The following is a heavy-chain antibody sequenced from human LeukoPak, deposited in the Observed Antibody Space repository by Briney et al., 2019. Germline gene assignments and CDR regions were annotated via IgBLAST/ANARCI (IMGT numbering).Heavy chain of an antibody. CDR1: GFTFSSYS. CDR2: ISGRGDTT. D-gene: IGHD2-21*02. Sequence: GGSLRLSCAASGFTFSSYSMNWVRQAPGKGLEYVSAISGRGDTTYYVDSVKGRFTISRDNSKNTMYLQMGSLGAEDMAVYYCARELVVTRGVRALDIWGQGTMVTVSS. J-gene: IGHJ3*02. V-gene: IGHV3-64*02. CDR3: ARELVVTRGVRALDI.